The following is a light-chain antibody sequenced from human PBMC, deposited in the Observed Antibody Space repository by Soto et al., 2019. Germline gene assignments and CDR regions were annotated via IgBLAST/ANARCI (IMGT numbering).Light chain of an antibody. J-gene: IGKJ4*01. CDR3: QQYNNWPLT. Sequence: EMVMTQSPATLSVSPGERATLSCRASQSVSSNLAWYQQKPGQAPRLLIYDASTRATGIPARFSGSGSGTEFTLTISSLQSEDFAVYYCQQYNNWPLTFGGETKVEI. CDR2: DAS. CDR1: QSVSSN. V-gene: IGKV3-15*01.